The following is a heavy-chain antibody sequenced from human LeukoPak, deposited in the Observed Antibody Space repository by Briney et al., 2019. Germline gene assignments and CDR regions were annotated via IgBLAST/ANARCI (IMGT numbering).Heavy chain of an antibody. Sequence: ASVKVSCKASGYTFTSYGISWVRQAPGQGLEWMGWISAYNGNTNYAQKLQGRVTMTTDTSTSTACMELRSLRSDDTAVYYCARADENYYGSGSYLTAYFQHWGQGTLVTVSS. CDR2: ISAYNGNT. CDR1: GYTFTSYG. J-gene: IGHJ1*01. D-gene: IGHD3-10*01. V-gene: IGHV1-18*01. CDR3: ARADENYYGSGSYLTAYFQH.